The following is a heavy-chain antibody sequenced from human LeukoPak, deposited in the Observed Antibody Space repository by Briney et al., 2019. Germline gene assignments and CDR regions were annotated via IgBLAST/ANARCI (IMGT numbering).Heavy chain of an antibody. CDR1: GFNFSNYG. Sequence: GGSLRLSCAVSGFNFSNYGIHWVRQAPGKGLEWVAFIRYDGSNKYYADSVRGRLTISRDNSKNTLYLQMNNLRAEDTAVYYCAKDRGGITWLFDYWGQGTPVTVSS. J-gene: IGHJ4*02. CDR3: AKDRGGITWLFDY. V-gene: IGHV3-30*02. D-gene: IGHD1-20*01. CDR2: IRYDGSNK.